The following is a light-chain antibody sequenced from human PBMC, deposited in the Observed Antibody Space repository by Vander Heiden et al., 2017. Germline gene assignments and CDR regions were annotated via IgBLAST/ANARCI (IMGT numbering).Light chain of an antibody. CDR1: QDISNY. Sequence: DIQMTQSPSSLSASVGDRVTISCQASQDISNYLNWYQQKPGKDPKLLIYDASNLETGVPSRFSGSGSGTDFTFTISSLQPEDIATYYCQQYDNLPLMYTFGQGTKLEIK. J-gene: IGKJ2*01. V-gene: IGKV1-33*01. CDR3: QQYDNLPLMYT. CDR2: DAS.